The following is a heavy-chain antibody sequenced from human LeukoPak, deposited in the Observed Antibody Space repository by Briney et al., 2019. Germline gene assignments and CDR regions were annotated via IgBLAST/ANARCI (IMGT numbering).Heavy chain of an antibody. D-gene: IGHD5-12*01. V-gene: IGHV3-74*01. CDR2: INERGSST. CDR3: AGGRLVATSKAVAIDY. Sequence: SGGSLRLSCAASGFTFSNSWLHWVRQAPGKGLVWVPRINERGSSTSYADSVKGRFTISRDNAKNTLYLQMNNLRADDTAVYYCAGGRLVATSKAVAIDYWGQGTLVTVSS. CDR1: GFTFSNSW. J-gene: IGHJ4*02.